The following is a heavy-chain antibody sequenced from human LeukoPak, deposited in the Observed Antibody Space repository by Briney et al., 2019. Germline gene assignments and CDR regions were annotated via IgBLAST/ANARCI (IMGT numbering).Heavy chain of an antibody. V-gene: IGHV4-34*01. CDR2: IYHSGST. CDR1: GGSFSGYS. CDR3: ARIYYDILTGYYRLDY. D-gene: IGHD3-9*01. J-gene: IGHJ4*02. Sequence: SETLSLTCAVYGGSFSGYSWNWIRQPPGKGLEWIGEIYHSGSTNYNPSLKSRVTISVDKSKNQFSLKLSSVTAADSAVYYCARIYYDILTGYYRLDYWGQGTLVTVSS.